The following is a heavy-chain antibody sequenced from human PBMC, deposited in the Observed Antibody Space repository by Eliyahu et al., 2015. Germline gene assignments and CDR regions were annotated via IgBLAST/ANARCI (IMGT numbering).Heavy chain of an antibody. CDR1: GGSFSGYY. CDR3: VMEGLRRLVSFDI. J-gene: IGHJ3*02. V-gene: IGHV4-34*01. D-gene: IGHD5-12*01. Sequence: QVQLQQWGAGLLKPSETLSLTCAVYGGSFSGYYWSWIRQPPGKGLEWIGEINHSGSTNYNPSLKSRVTISVDTSKNQFSLKLSSVTAADTAVYYCVMEGLRRLVSFDIWGQGTMVTVSS. CDR2: INHSGST.